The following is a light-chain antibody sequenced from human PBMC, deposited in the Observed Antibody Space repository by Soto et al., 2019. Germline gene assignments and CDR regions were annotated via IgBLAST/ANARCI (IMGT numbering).Light chain of an antibody. CDR3: QQRSNWPST. Sequence: EIVLTQSPATRSLSPGERAALSCRAIQIVSSYLAWYQQKPGQAPRLLIYDASKRAPGIPARFTGSGSGTDFTLTISSLEPEDFAVYFCQQRSNWPSTFGGGTKVEI. J-gene: IGKJ4*01. V-gene: IGKV3-11*01. CDR1: QIVSSY. CDR2: DAS.